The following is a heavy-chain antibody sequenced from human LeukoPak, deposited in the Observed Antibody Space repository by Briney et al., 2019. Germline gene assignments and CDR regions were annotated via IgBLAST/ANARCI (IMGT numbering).Heavy chain of an antibody. CDR2: INHSGST. Sequence: SETLSLTCAVYGGSFSGYYWSWIRQPPGKGLEWIGEINHSGSTNYNPSLKSRVTISVDTSKNQFSLKLSSVTAADTAVYYCAREDLSGGGCYYFDYWGQGTLVTVSS. D-gene: IGHD2-15*01. CDR1: GGSFSGYY. V-gene: IGHV4-34*01. CDR3: AREDLSGGGCYYFDY. J-gene: IGHJ4*02.